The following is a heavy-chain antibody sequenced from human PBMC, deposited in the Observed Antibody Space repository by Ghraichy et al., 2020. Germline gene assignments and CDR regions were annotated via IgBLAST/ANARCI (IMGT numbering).Heavy chain of an antibody. V-gene: IGHV3-53*01. CDR3: ARGPNLDV. Sequence: GESLNISCAVSGFTVGGNYMSWVRQAPVKGLEWVSIIYAGGSTYYADSVKGRFAISRDNSNNTLYLQMNSLRVEDTAVYYCARGPNLDVWGQGTMVTVPS. J-gene: IGHJ6*02. CDR2: IYAGGST. CDR1: GFTVGGNY.